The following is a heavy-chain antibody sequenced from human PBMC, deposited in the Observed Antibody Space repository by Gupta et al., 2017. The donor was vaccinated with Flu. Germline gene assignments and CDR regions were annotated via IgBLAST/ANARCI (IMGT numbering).Heavy chain of an antibody. CDR2: VKSKTDGGTP. CDR3: TGRYASRFDY. D-gene: IGHD2-2*01. V-gene: IGHV3-15*01. J-gene: IGHJ4*02. CDR1: TFVSAG. Sequence: TFVSAGMTCVRQAPGKGLEWVGRVKSKTDGGTPDYAAPVKGRFTISRDDSNDQLYLQMNSLKTEDTAVYYCTGRYASRFDYWGQGALVTVSS.